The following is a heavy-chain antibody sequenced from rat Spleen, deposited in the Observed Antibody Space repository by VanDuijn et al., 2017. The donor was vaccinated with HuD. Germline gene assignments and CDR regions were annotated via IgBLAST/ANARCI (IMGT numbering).Heavy chain of an antibody. V-gene: IGHV2-1*01. Sequence: QVQLKESGPGLVQPSQTLSLTCTVSGFSLTSNSVHWVRQPPGKGLEWMGGIWGDGSTDYNSALKSRLSISRDTSKSQVFLKMNSLQTDDTAIYFCTRYYSSYIYVMDAWGQGASVTVSS. J-gene: IGHJ4*01. CDR3: TRYYSSYIYVMDA. D-gene: IGHD1-2*01. CDR1: GFSLTSNS. CDR2: IWGDGST.